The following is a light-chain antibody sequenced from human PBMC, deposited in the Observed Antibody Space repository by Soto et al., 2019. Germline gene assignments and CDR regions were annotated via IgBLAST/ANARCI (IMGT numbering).Light chain of an antibody. CDR1: TPHIGKNP. V-gene: IGLV1-44*01. CDR3: AAWDGSLNGYV. Sequence: VHTQPPSASGTPGQKVTIPCAVATPHIGKNPVNWYQHLPGTAPKLLISTNNRRPSGVPARFSGSKSGTSASLAISGLQSDDEADYYCAAWDGSLNGYVFGTGTKLTVL. J-gene: IGLJ1*01. CDR2: TNN.